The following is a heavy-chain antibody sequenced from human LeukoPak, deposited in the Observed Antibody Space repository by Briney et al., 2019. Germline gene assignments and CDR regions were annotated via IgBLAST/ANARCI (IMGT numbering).Heavy chain of an antibody. Sequence: RPGGSLRLSCAASGFTFSSYAMSWVRQAPGKGLEWVAVISYDGSNKYYADSVKGRFTISRDNPKNTLYLQMNSLRAEDTAVYYCAKERTAMVNYYFDYWGQGTLVTVSS. J-gene: IGHJ4*02. CDR3: AKERTAMVNYYFDY. D-gene: IGHD5-18*01. CDR1: GFTFSSYA. V-gene: IGHV3-30*18. CDR2: ISYDGSNK.